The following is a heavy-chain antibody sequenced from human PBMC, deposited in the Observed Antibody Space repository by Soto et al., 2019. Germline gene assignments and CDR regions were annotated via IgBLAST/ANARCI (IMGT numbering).Heavy chain of an antibody. CDR3: VTINAMPV. V-gene: IGHV3-33*01. CDR1: GFKFSQSG. CDR2: IWFYDSDR. Sequence: QVPLVESGGRVVQPGWSLRLSCAASGFKFSQSGMHWVRQAPGKGLQWVAVIWFYDSDRHYAESVKGRFTISRDNSKSTVSLQMNSLRADDTAVSYCVTINAMPVWGQGTMVTVSS. D-gene: IGHD3-10*01. J-gene: IGHJ3*01.